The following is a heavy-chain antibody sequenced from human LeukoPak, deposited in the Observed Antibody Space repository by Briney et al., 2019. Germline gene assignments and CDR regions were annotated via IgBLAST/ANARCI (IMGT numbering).Heavy chain of an antibody. CDR2: VYYSGYT. D-gene: IGHD2-15*01. CDR1: GGCISSYY. Sequence: SETLSLTCTVSGGCISSYYWSWIRQPPGKGLEWIGYVYYSGYTNYNPSLRSRVTISVDTSKNQFSLKLSSVTAADTAVYYCARASKLAATGAFDIWGQGTMVTVSS. CDR3: ARASKLAATGAFDI. J-gene: IGHJ3*02. V-gene: IGHV4-59*12.